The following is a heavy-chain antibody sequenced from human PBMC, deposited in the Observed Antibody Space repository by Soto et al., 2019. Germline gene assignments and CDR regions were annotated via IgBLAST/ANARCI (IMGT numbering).Heavy chain of an antibody. V-gene: IGHV4-59*01. J-gene: IGHJ5*02. CDR1: GGSISSYY. CDR3: ARASTVVTHSGSYNWFDP. Sequence: QVHLQESGPGLVKPSETLSLTCTVSGGSISSYYWSWIRQPPGKGLEWIGYIYYSGSTNYNPSLKSRVTISVDTSKNQFSLKLSSVTAADTAVYYCARASTVVTHSGSYNWFDPWGQGTLVTVSS. D-gene: IGHD2-21*02. CDR2: IYYSGST.